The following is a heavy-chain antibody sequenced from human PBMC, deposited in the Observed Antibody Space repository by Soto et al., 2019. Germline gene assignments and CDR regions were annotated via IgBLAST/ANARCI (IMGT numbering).Heavy chain of an antibody. CDR1: GFTFSSYG. J-gene: IGHJ4*02. CDR3: AREPVVMAGFDY. CDR2: IWYDGSNK. D-gene: IGHD2-15*01. Sequence: QVQLVESGGGVVQPGRSLRLSCAASGFTFSSYGMHWVRQAPGKGLEWVAVIWYDGSNKYYADSVKGRFTISRGNSKNTLYLQMNSLRAEDTAVYYCAREPVVMAGFDYWGQGTLVTVSS. V-gene: IGHV3-33*01.